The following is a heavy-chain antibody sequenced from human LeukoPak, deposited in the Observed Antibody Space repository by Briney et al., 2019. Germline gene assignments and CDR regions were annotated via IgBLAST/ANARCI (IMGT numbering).Heavy chain of an antibody. CDR1: GFTFSSCC. V-gene: IGHV3-30*02. Sequence: GGSLRLSCAASGFTFSSCCMHWVRQAPGKGLEWVAFIRYDGSDKYYADSVQGRFTISRDSSKNTLYLQMNRLRAEDTAVYYCAKESGGLKDYYYYYMDVWGKGTTVTVSS. J-gene: IGHJ6*03. D-gene: IGHD3-16*01. CDR2: IRYDGSDK. CDR3: AKESGGLKDYYYYYMDV.